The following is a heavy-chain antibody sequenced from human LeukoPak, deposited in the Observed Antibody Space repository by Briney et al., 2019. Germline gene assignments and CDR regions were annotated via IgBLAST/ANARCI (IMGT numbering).Heavy chain of an antibody. CDR2: IYHSGST. CDR1: GYSTSSGYY. V-gene: IGHV4-38-2*02. J-gene: IGHJ4*02. CDR3: ARAYYSTSFYPY. Sequence: SETLSLTCTVSGYSTSSGYYWGWIRQPPGKGLEWIGSIYHSGSTYYNPSLKSPVTISVDTSKNQFSLKLSSVTAADTAVYYCARAYYSTSFYPYWGQRTSVTVSS. D-gene: IGHD2-2*01.